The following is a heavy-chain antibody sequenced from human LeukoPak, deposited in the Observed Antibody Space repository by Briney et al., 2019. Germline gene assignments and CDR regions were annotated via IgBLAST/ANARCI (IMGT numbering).Heavy chain of an antibody. J-gene: IGHJ6*03. CDR2: IYYSGST. D-gene: IGHD3-10*01. CDR1: GGSISSSSYY. CDR3: ARSPYGSGGYPSRYYYYYYYMDV. V-gene: IGHV4-39*07. Sequence: RSSETLSLTCTVSGGSISSSSYYWGWIRQPPGKGLEWIGSIYYSGSTYYNPSLKSRVTISVDTSKNQFSLKLSSVTAADTAVYYCARSPYGSGGYPSRYYYYYYYMDVWGKGTTVTISS.